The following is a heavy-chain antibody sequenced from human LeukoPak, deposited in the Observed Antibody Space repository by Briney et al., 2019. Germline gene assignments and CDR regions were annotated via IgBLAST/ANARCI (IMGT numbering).Heavy chain of an antibody. V-gene: IGHV3-73*01. CDR3: TRLDDFLTGFDC. CDR1: GFSFSASA. Sequence: GGSLRLSCAASGFSFSASAIHWVRQPSGKGLEWVDRIKTRPDNYATAFAASVKGRFTISRDDSKNTAYLQMDSLKTEDTAVYYCTRLDDFLTGFDCWGQGTLVTVSS. D-gene: IGHD3-9*01. CDR2: IKTRPDNYAT. J-gene: IGHJ4*02.